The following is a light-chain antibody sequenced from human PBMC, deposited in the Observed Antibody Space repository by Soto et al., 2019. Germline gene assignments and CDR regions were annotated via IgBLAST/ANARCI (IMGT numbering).Light chain of an antibody. V-gene: IGLV2-23*02. CDR2: EVT. CDR1: NRDVGSYDL. Sequence: QSVLTQPASVSGSPGQSITISCTGTNRDVGSYDLVSWYQQHPGKAPKLMIYEVTNRPSGVSNRFSGSKSGNTASLTISGLQPEDEADYYCCSYAGGSTLAFGGGTKLTV. J-gene: IGLJ3*02. CDR3: CSYAGGSTLA.